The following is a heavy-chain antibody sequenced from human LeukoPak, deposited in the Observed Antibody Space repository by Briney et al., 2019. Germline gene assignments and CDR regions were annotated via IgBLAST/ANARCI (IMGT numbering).Heavy chain of an antibody. CDR2: INHSGST. J-gene: IGHJ4*02. CDR3: AREWNPDYGEPH. CDR1: GGSFSGYY. Sequence: SETLSLTCAVYGGSFSGYYWSWIRQPPGKGLEWIGEINHSGSTNYNPSLKSRVTISVDTSKNQFSLKLSSVTAADTAVYYCAREWNPDYGEPHWGQGTRVTVSS. D-gene: IGHD4-17*01. V-gene: IGHV4-34*01.